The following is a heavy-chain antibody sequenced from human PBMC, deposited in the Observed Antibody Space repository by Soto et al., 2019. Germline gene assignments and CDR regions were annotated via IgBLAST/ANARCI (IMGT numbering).Heavy chain of an antibody. J-gene: IGHJ6*03. CDR2: IYYSGST. V-gene: IGHV4-59*01. CDR3: ARGGRAAYYYYLGV. CDR1: GGSINTYY. Sequence: QVQLQESGPGLVKPSETLSLTCNVSGGSINTYYWSWIRQPPGKGLEWIGYIYYSGSTNYNPSLKSRVTMSVDTSKNQCSLKLSSVTAADTAVYYCARGGRAAYYYYLGVWGKGTTVTVSS.